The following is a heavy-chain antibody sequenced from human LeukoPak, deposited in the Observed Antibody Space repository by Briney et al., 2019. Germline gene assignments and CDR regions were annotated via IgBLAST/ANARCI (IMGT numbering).Heavy chain of an antibody. D-gene: IGHD2-21*01. Sequence: SETLSLTCAVYGGSFSNFYWSWIRQPSGKGLEWIGEIDHSGSTNYNPSLKSRVTISVDTSKNQFSLKLSSVTAADTAMYYCARGGTGWDDAYFYYYGMDVWGQGTTVTVSS. CDR1: GGSFSNFY. CDR3: ARGGTGWDDAYFYYYGMDV. V-gene: IGHV4-34*01. J-gene: IGHJ6*02. CDR2: IDHSGST.